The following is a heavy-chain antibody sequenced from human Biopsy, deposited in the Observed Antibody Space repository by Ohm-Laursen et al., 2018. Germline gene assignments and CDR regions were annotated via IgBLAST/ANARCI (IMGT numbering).Heavy chain of an antibody. V-gene: IGHV4-4*07. D-gene: IGHD5-18*01. CDR2: FYSSGSS. CDR3: AKARMLDTAIDFDY. CDR1: GDSISNSY. J-gene: IGHJ4*02. Sequence: PSETLSLTCIVSGDSISNSYWTWIRQPAGKGLEWIGRFYSSGSSSYNPSLKSRVTMSIDASMNQFSLKLTSVTAADTAVYYCAKARMLDTAIDFDYWGQGTLVTVSS.